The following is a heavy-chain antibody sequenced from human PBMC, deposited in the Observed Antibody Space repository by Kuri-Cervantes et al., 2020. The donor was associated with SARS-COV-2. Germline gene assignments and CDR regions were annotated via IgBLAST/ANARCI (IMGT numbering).Heavy chain of an antibody. Sequence: GSLRLSCTVSGGSISSSSYYWGWIRQPPGKGLEWIGSIYYSGSTYYNPSLKSRVTISVDTSKNQFSLKLSSVTAADTAVYYCAGLLIAAAGPDFDYWGQGTLVTVSS. J-gene: IGHJ4*02. D-gene: IGHD6-13*01. V-gene: IGHV4-39*01. CDR2: IYYSGST. CDR1: GGSISSSSYY. CDR3: AGLLIAAAGPDFDY.